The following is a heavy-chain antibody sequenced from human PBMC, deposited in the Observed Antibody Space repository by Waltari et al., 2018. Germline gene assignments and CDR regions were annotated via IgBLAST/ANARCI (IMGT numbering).Heavy chain of an antibody. CDR3: AKGGYSSSWYFFDY. CDR2: IYSGGST. V-gene: IGHV3-23*03. J-gene: IGHJ4*02. D-gene: IGHD6-13*01. CDR1: GFTFSSYA. Sequence: EVQLLESGGGLVQPGGSLRLSCAASGFTFSSYAMSWVRQAPGKGLEWVSVIYSGGSTYYADSVKGRFTISRVNSKNTLYLQMNSLRAEDTAVYYCAKGGYSSSWYFFDYWGQGTLVTVSS.